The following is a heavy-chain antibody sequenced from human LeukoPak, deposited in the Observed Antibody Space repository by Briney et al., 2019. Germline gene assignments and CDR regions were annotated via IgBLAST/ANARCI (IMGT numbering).Heavy chain of an antibody. V-gene: IGHV3-21*03. Sequence: PGGSLRLSCAASGFTFSSYSMNWVRQAPGKGLEWVSSITSSSTYMYYADSVKGRFTISRDNAKNSLYLQMNSLRAEDTAVYYCTPRTTGTTDYWGQGTLVTVSS. D-gene: IGHD1-1*01. CDR2: ITSSSTYM. J-gene: IGHJ4*02. CDR1: GFTFSSYS. CDR3: TPRTTGTTDY.